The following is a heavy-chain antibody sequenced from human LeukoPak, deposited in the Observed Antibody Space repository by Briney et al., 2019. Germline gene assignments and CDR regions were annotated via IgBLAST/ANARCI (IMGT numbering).Heavy chain of an antibody. J-gene: IGHJ4*02. D-gene: IGHD3-10*01. Sequence: SETLSLTCTVSGGSTSSYYWSWIRQPPGKGLEWIGYIYYSGSTNYNPSLKSRVTISVDTSKNQFSLKLSSVTAADTAVYYCARVGIHYYGSGSYYPIWGQGTLVTVSS. CDR1: GGSTSSYY. CDR3: ARVGIHYYGSGSYYPI. CDR2: IYYSGST. V-gene: IGHV4-59*01.